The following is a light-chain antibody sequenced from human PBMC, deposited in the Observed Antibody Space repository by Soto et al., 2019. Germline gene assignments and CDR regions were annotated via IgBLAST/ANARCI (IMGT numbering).Light chain of an antibody. V-gene: IGKV1-39*01. CDR2: AVS. J-gene: IGKJ4*01. CDR1: QNISRF. CDR3: QQSYSTPRLT. Sequence: DIQMTQTPSSLSASVGDRVTVTCRSSQNISRFLNWYQQKQGRAPNLLIYAVSTLHVGVPSRFSGSGSGTDFTLTISSLQPEDFATYYCQQSYSTPRLTFGGGTKVDIK.